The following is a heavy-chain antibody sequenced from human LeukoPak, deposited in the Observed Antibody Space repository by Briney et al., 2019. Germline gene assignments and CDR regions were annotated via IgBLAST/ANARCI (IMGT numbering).Heavy chain of an antibody. J-gene: IGHJ4*02. CDR3: ANLIPGPHYFDY. Sequence: PGGSLRLSCAASGFTFSSYAMSWVRQAPGKGLEWVSAISGSGGSTYYADSVKGRFTISRDNSKNTLYLQMNSLRAEDTAVCYCANLIPGPHYFDYWGQGTLVTVSS. CDR2: ISGSGGST. CDR1: GFTFSSYA. V-gene: IGHV3-23*01.